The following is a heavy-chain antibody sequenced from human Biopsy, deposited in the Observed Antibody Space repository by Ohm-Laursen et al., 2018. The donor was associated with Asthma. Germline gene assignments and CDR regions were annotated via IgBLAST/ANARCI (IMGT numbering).Heavy chain of an antibody. J-gene: IGHJ4*02. D-gene: IGHD2-21*02. CDR3: ARGWNCGGDCYSLDS. Sequence: SQTLSLTCAVSGDSIDSGDYSWIWIRQSPGVGLEWIGYIYRNGDTYYNPTLKNRVTISIDRSKNQFSLRLRSVTAADTAVYYCARGWNCGGDCYSLDSWGQGTLVTVSS. CDR1: GDSIDSGDYS. V-gene: IGHV4-30-2*06. CDR2: IYRNGDT.